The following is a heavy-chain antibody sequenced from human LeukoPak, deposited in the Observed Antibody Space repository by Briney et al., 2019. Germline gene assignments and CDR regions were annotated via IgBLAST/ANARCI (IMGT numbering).Heavy chain of an antibody. V-gene: IGHV1-69*05. CDR2: IIPIFGTA. CDR3: ASARSYNPHYYYMDV. J-gene: IGHJ6*03. CDR1: GYTFTSYG. Sequence: SVKVSCKASGYTFTSYGISWVRQAPGQGLEWMGGIIPIFGTANYAQKFQGRVTITTDESTSTAYMELSSLRSEDTAVYYCASARSYNPHYYYMDVWGKGTTVTVS. D-gene: IGHD1-26*01.